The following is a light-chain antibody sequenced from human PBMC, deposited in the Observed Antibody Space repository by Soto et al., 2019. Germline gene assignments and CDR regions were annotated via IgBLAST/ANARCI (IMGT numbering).Light chain of an antibody. CDR3: QVWDRSSDHVI. Sequence: SYELTQPPSMSVAPGKTARITCGGNNIGSKSVHWFQQKSGQAPVFVIYYDTGRPSGIPERFSGSNFGDTATLTISRVAVGDEADYYCQVWDRSSDHVIFGGGTKLTVL. V-gene: IGLV3-21*04. J-gene: IGLJ2*01. CDR1: NIGSKS. CDR2: YDT.